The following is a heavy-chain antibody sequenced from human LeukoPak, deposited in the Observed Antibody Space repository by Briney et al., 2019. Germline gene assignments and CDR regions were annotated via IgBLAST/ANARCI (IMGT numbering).Heavy chain of an antibody. J-gene: IGHJ4*02. D-gene: IGHD3-10*01. CDR3: ARDSHSGFE. Sequence: SETLSLTCAVSGGSFSFYSCHWIRQSPGKGLEWIGEIDNRGSIQYNPSLRSRVTISLDTSRNHFSLKLASVTAADTAVYFCARDSHSGFEWGQGTLVTVSS. V-gene: IGHV4-34*01. CDR2: IDNRGSI. CDR1: GGSFSFYS.